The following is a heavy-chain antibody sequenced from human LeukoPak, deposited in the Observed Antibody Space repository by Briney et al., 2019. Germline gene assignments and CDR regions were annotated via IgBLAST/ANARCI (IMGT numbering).Heavy chain of an antibody. Sequence: GESLKISCKGSGYSFTSYWIGWVRQMPGKGLEWMGIIFPGDSDTKYSPSFQGQVTISADKSISTAYLQWSSLKASDTAMYYCARLGKPYDILTQFILYYFDYWGQGTLVTVSS. V-gene: IGHV5-51*01. D-gene: IGHD3-9*01. J-gene: IGHJ4*02. CDR1: GYSFTSYW. CDR2: IFPGDSDT. CDR3: ARLGKPYDILTQFILYYFDY.